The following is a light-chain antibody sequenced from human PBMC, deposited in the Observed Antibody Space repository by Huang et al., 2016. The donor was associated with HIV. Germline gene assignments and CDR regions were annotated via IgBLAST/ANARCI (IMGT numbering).Light chain of an antibody. CDR2: GAS. J-gene: IGKJ5*01. CDR3: QQYNNWPPVT. V-gene: IGKV3-15*01. CDR1: QSVSIT. Sequence: EIVMTQSPVTLSVSPGERATLYCRASQSVSITLAWYQQKHRQPPRLLIYGASTRATGVPARFIGSGSGTDFTLTISSLQSEDFAVDYCQQYNNWPPVTFGQGTRLEIK.